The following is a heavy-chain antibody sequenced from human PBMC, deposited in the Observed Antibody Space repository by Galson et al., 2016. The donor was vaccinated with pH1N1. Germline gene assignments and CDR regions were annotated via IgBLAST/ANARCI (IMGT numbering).Heavy chain of an antibody. J-gene: IGHJ3*02. CDR1: GYSIASDSY. CDR3: ARVGSYDSSESGDAFDI. CDR2: IYYSGNT. Sequence: SETLSLTCAVSGYSIASDSYWAWIRQPPGKGLEWIGTIYYSGNTYCNPSLKSRISISVDTSKNIFSLNQSSVTAADTAIYYCARVGSYDSSESGDAFDIWGQRTMVTVSS. V-gene: IGHV4-38-2*01. D-gene: IGHD3-22*01.